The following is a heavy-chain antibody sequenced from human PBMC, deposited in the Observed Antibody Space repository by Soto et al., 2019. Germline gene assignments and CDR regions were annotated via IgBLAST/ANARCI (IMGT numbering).Heavy chain of an antibody. J-gene: IGHJ4*02. CDR2: ICDSGST. V-gene: IGHV4-59*08. CDR1: SGSINKYC. D-gene: IGHD3-16*01. Sequence: SETLSLTCTVSSGSINKYCWSWIRQPPGKELEWIGYICDSGSTNYNPSLTSRVTMSVDTSKNQFSLNLSSMTAADTAIYYCARQGENDYFDFWGQGALVTVSS. CDR3: ARQGENDYFDF.